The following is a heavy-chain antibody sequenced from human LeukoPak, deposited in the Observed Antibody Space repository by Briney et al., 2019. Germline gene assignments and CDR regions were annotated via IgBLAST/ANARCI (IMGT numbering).Heavy chain of an antibody. J-gene: IGHJ4*02. CDR1: GFTFNTYA. D-gene: IGHD6-19*01. CDR2: ISGTGGST. V-gene: IGHV3-23*01. CDR3: AKSSSGRYFFDY. Sequence: GGSLRLSCAASGFTFNTYAMSWVRQAPGKGREWVSGISGTGGSTYYADSVKGRFTISRDNSKNTLYLQMNSLRAEDTAVYYCAKSSSGRYFFDYWGQGTLVTVSS.